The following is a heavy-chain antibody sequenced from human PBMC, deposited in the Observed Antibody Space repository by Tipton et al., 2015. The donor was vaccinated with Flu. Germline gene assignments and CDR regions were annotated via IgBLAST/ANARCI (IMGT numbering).Heavy chain of an antibody. J-gene: IGHJ6*02. V-gene: IGHV3-43*01. Sequence: SLRLSCAAFGFTFDDYTMHWVRQGPGKGLEWVSLIRWDGGSTYYADSVKGRFTISRDNSKNSLYLQMNSLRTEDTALYYCAKDSAAVAGTGYYYYGMDVGGQGTTVTVSS. D-gene: IGHD6-19*01. CDR2: IRWDGGST. CDR3: AKDSAAVAGTGYYYYGMDV. CDR1: GFTFDDYT.